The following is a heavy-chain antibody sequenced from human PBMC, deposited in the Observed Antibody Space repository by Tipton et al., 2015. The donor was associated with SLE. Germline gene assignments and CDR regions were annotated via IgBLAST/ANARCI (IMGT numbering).Heavy chain of an antibody. CDR3: ARACGSGHQVAFDI. D-gene: IGHD2-15*01. Sequence: TLSLTCTVSGGSISNYYWSWIRQPPGKGLEWIGEINHSGSTHYNPSLKGRVTISLDTSKNQFSLKLSSVTAADTAVYFCARACGSGHQVAFDIWGQGTMVTVSS. CDR2: INHSGST. V-gene: IGHV4-34*01. J-gene: IGHJ3*02. CDR1: GGSISNYY.